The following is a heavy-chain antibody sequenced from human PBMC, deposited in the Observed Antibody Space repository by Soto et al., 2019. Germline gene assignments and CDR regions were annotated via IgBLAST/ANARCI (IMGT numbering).Heavy chain of an antibody. V-gene: IGHV4-31*03. CDR3: ARDRKDYRDI. CDR1: GASIRTGGYY. Sequence: PSETLSLTCTVSGASIRTGGYYWSWIRQRPGKGLEWIAYIFYTGSAYYNPSLESRLSISIDRSKNQFSLELRAVSVADTAVYYCARDRKDYRDIWGKGTRVTVYS. D-gene: IGHD4-17*01. J-gene: IGHJ6*04. CDR2: IFYTGSA.